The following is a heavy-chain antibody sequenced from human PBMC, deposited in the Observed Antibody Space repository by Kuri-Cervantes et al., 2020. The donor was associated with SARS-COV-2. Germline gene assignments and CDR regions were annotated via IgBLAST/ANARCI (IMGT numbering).Heavy chain of an antibody. V-gene: IGHV1-69*05. Sequence: SVKVSCKASEGTFSSYAISWVRQAPGQGLEWMGGIIPIFGTANYAQKFQGRVTITTDESTRTAYMELSGLRSEDTAVYYCARGVVDIDNSAFDIWGQGAMVTVSS. CDR3: ARGVVDIDNSAFDI. D-gene: IGHD5-12*01. J-gene: IGHJ3*02. CDR1: EGTFSSYA. CDR2: IIPIFGTA.